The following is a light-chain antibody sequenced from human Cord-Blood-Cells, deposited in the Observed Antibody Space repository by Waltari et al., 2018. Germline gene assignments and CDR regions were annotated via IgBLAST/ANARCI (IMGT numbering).Light chain of an antibody. V-gene: IGKV1-6*01. Sequence: AIQMTQSPSSLSASLGNRVTITCRASQGIRNDLGWYQQKPGKAPKLLIYAASSLQSGVPSRFSGSGSGTDFTLTISSLQPEDFATYYCLQDYNYPPTFGGGTKVEIK. CDR1: QGIRND. CDR2: AAS. CDR3: LQDYNYPPT. J-gene: IGKJ4*01.